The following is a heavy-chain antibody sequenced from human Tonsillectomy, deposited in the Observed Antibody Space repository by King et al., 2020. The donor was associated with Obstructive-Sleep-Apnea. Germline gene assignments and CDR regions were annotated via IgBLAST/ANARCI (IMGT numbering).Heavy chain of an antibody. CDR2: IYYSGST. D-gene: IGHD1-26*01. CDR1: GGSISSYY. V-gene: IGHV4-59*08. J-gene: IGHJ4*02. CDR3: ARLRVSGSYYYFDY. Sequence: QLQESGPGLVKPSETLSLTCTVAGGSISSYYWSWIRQPPGKGLECMGHIYYSGSTNYNPSLKNRVTISVDTSKNQFSLKLSSVTAADTAVYYCARLRVSGSYYYFDYWGQGTLVTVSS.